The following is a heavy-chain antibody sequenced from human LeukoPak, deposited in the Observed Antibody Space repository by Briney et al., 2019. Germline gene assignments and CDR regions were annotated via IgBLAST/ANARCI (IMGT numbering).Heavy chain of an antibody. Sequence: SETLSLTCTVSGGFISSHSYYWGWIRQPPGKGLEWIGSMFYSGSTNYNPSLKRRVTISVDTSKNQFSLRLSSVTAADTAMYYCARHGDYLDGSGTYYAPFDNWGQGTLVTASS. CDR2: MFYSGST. V-gene: IGHV4-39*01. CDR3: ARHGDYLDGSGTYYAPFDN. CDR1: GGFISSHSYY. D-gene: IGHD3-10*01. J-gene: IGHJ4*02.